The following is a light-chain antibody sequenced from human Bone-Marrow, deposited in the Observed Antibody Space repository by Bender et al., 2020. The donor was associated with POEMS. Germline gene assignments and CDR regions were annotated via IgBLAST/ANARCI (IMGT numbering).Light chain of an antibody. J-gene: IGLJ2*01. Sequence: QSALTQLRSVSGSPGQSVPISCTGTSSDVGNYNLVSWYQQCPGKAPKLIIHDVTQRPSGVPDRFSGSKSGNTASLTISGLQAEDEADYYCNSHEGLSTTLVFGGGTNLTVL. CDR1: SSDVGNYNL. CDR3: NSHEGLSTTLV. V-gene: IGLV2-11*01. CDR2: DVT.